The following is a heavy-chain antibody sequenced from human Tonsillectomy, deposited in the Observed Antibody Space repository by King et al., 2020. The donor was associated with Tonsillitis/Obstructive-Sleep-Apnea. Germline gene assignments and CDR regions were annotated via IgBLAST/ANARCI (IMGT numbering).Heavy chain of an antibody. V-gene: IGHV5-51*01. Sequence: EAQLVQSGAEVKKPGESLKISCKGSGYSFTSYWIGWVRQMSGKGLEWMGIISPGDSDTRYSPSFQGQVTISADKSISTAYLQWSSLKASDTAMYYCARLAPFSGVPPANYYFDYWGQGTLLTVSS. D-gene: IGHD2-2*01. CDR2: ISPGDSDT. CDR1: GYSFTSYW. J-gene: IGHJ4*02. CDR3: ARLAPFSGVPPANYYFDY.